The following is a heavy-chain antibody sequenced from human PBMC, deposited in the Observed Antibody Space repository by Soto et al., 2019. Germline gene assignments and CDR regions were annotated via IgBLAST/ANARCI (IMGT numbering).Heavy chain of an antibody. J-gene: IGHJ3*02. CDR2: ISAYNGNT. D-gene: IGHD3-10*01. CDR1: GYTFTSYG. CDR3: ARDDYYGSGSYYRDAFDI. Sequence: QVQLVQSGAEVKKPGASVKVSCKASGYTFTSYGISWVRQAPGQGLEWMGWISAYNGNTNYAQKLQGRVTMTTDTSTSTAYMELRSLRSDDTAVYYCARDDYYGSGSYYRDAFDIWGQGTMVTVSS. V-gene: IGHV1-18*01.